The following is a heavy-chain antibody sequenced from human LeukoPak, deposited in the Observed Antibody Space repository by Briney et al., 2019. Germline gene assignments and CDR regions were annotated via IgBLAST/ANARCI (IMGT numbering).Heavy chain of an antibody. CDR3: ARRDGYNLDAFDI. D-gene: IGHD5-24*01. CDR1: GYSISSGYY. Sequence: SETLSLTCTVSGYSISSGYYWGWIRQPPGKGLEWIGSIYHSGRTFYNPSLKSRVTISVDTSKNQFSLKLSSVTAADTAVYYCARRDGYNLDAFDIWGQGTMVTVSS. J-gene: IGHJ3*02. CDR2: IYHSGRT. V-gene: IGHV4-38-2*02.